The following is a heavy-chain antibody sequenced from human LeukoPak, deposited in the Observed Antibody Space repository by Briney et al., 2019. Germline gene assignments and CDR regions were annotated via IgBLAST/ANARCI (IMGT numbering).Heavy chain of an antibody. J-gene: IGHJ4*02. Sequence: SETLSLTCAVYGGSFSGYYWSWIRQPPGKGLEWIGEINHSGSTNYNPSLKSRVTISVDTSKNQFSLKLSSVTAADTAVYYCAKQTGSGLFILPGGQGTLVTVSS. CDR1: GGSFSGYY. CDR2: INHSGST. CDR3: AKQTGSGLFILP. D-gene: IGHD3/OR15-3a*01. V-gene: IGHV4-34*01.